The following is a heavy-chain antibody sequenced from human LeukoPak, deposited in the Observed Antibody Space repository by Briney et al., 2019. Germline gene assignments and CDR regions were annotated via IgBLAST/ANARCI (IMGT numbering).Heavy chain of an antibody. CDR3: AKRGAEVGTTVAPGDY. CDR2: ISSDGSNK. V-gene: IGHV3-30*04. Sequence: GGSLRLSCAASGFTFSSYAMHWVRQGPGKGLERVAFISSDGSNKYYADSVKGRFTISRDNSKNTLYLQMNSLRAEDTAVYYCAKRGAEVGTTVAPGDYWGQGTLLTVSS. D-gene: IGHD1-26*01. CDR1: GFTFSSYA. J-gene: IGHJ4*02.